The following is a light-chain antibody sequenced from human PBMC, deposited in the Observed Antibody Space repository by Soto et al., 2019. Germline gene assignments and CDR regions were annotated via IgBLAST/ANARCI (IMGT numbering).Light chain of an antibody. CDR3: QQRKNWPLT. CDR1: QTVSNY. V-gene: IGKV3-11*01. Sequence: EIVFTQSPATLSLSPGERATLSCRASQTVSNYLLWYQQKPGQAPRLLIYDASNRATGIPARFSGSGSETDFTLTISSLEPEDVAVYYCQQRKNWPLTFGQGTRLEIK. J-gene: IGKJ5*01. CDR2: DAS.